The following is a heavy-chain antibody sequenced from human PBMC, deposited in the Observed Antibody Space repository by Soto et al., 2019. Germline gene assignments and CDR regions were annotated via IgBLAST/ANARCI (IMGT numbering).Heavy chain of an antibody. V-gene: IGHV1-18*01. CDR2: ISAYNGNT. CDR3: ARERCSSTSCYKGPFYYYGLDV. Sequence: DSVKVSCKASGYMFTTYGISWVRQAPGQGLEWMGWISAYNGNTKYAQKLQGRVTMTTDTSTSTAYMELRSLRSDDTAVYYCARERCSSTSCYKGPFYYYGLDVWGQGTTVTVSS. CDR1: GYMFTTYG. D-gene: IGHD2-2*02. J-gene: IGHJ6*02.